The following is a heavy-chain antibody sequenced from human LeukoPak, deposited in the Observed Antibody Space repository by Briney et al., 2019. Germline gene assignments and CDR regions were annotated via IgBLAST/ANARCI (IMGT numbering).Heavy chain of an antibody. Sequence: GRSLRLSCAASGFTFSSYGVHWVRQAPGKGVEWVASIRYDGTEKYYVDSVKDRFTISRDNSKNTLFLQMNSLRAEDTAVYYCAKDRIAVRPGWFDPWGQGTLVTVSS. CDR2: IRYDGTEK. D-gene: IGHD6-6*01. CDR3: AKDRIAVRPGWFDP. CDR1: GFTFSSYG. J-gene: IGHJ5*02. V-gene: IGHV3-30*02.